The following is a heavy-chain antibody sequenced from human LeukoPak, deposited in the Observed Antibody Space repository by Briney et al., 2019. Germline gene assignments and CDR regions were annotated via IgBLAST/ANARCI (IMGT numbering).Heavy chain of an antibody. Sequence: GGSLRLSCAASGFTFSSYSMNWVRQAPGKGLEWVSSISSSSSYIYYADSVKGRFTISRDNAKNSLYLQMNSLRAEDTAVYYCAREDSSGWYDFDYWGQGTLVTVSS. J-gene: IGHJ4*02. V-gene: IGHV3-21*01. CDR2: ISSSSSYI. CDR3: AREDSSGWYDFDY. D-gene: IGHD6-19*01. CDR1: GFTFSSYS.